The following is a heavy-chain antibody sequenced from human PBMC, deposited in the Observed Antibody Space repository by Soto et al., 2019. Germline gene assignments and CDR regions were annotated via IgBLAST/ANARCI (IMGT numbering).Heavy chain of an antibody. CDR1: GYTFTSYG. D-gene: IGHD6-13*01. CDR3: ASYNQGNPYSSRWYVAFDI. Sequence: ASVKVSCKASGYTFTSYGISWVRQAPGQGLEWMGWISAYNGNTNYAQKLQGRVTMTTDTSTSTAYMELRSLRSDDTAVYYCASYNQGNPYSSRWYVAFDILGQGTMVNVSS. V-gene: IGHV1-18*01. CDR2: ISAYNGNT. J-gene: IGHJ3*02.